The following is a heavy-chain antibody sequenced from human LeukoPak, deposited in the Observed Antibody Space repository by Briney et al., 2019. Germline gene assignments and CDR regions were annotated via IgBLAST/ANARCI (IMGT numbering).Heavy chain of an antibody. J-gene: IGHJ5*02. CDR1: GFTFSNYA. Sequence: SGGSLRLSCAASGFTFSNYAMSWVRKAQGKGLEWASGFSGSSGSTYYADSVKGRFTISRDNSKNTLYLQMNSLRAEDTAVYYCAKSGFGESASYNWFDPWGQGTLVTVSS. D-gene: IGHD3-10*01. CDR3: AKSGFGESASYNWFDP. CDR2: FSGSSGST. V-gene: IGHV3-23*01.